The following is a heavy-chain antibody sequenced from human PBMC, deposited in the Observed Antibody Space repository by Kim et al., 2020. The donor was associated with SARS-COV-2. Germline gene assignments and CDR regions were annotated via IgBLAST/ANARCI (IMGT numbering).Heavy chain of an antibody. CDR3: ARALSPRGFEPTMVRGRGPAVFDY. CDR1: GGSISSGGYY. Sequence: SETLSLTCTVSGGSISSGGYYWSWIRQHPGKGLEWIGYIYYSGSTYYNPSLKSRVTISVDTSKNQFSLKLSSVTAADTAVYYCARALSPRGFEPTMVRGRGPAVFDYWGQGTLVTVSS. J-gene: IGHJ4*02. CDR2: IYYSGST. D-gene: IGHD3-10*01. V-gene: IGHV4-31*03.